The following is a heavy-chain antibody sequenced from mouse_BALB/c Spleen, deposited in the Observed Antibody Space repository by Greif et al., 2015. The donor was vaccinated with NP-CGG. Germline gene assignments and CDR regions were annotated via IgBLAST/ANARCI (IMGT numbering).Heavy chain of an antibody. Sequence: VQLQQSGAELVRPGALVKLSCKASGFNIRDYYMHWAKQRPEQGLEWIGWIDPENGNTIYDPKFQGKASITADTSSNTAYLQLSSLTSEDTAVYYCARDFDYWGQGTTLTVSS. CDR2: IDPENGNT. J-gene: IGHJ2*01. CDR1: GFNIRDYY. CDR3: ARDFDY. V-gene: IGHV14-1*02.